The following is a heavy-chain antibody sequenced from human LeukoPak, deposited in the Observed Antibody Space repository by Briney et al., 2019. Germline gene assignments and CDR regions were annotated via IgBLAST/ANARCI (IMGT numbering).Heavy chain of an antibody. V-gene: IGHV4-30-2*01. Sequence: SETLSLTCTVSGGSISSGGYYWSWIRQPPGKGLEWIGYIYHSGSTYYNPSLKSRVTISVDRSKSQFSLKLSSVTAADTAVYYCASSRVYFDYWGQGTLVTVSS. J-gene: IGHJ4*02. CDR1: GGSISSGGYY. CDR2: IYHSGST. D-gene: IGHD6-6*01. CDR3: ASSRVYFDY.